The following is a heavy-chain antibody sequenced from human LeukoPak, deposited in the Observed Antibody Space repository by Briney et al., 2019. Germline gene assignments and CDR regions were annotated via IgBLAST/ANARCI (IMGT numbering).Heavy chain of an antibody. CDR1: GFTFSNYW. CDR3: TRDTGGSGSYPDY. CDR2: VKQDGTEK. J-gene: IGHJ4*02. Sequence: GGSLRLSCEASGFTFSNYWMTWVRQTPGKGLEWVANVKQDGTEKYYWDSVTGRFTISRDNAKKSVYLQMNSLRVEDTGLYYCTRDTGGSGSYPDYWGQGTLVTVSS. D-gene: IGHD1-26*01. V-gene: IGHV3-7*01.